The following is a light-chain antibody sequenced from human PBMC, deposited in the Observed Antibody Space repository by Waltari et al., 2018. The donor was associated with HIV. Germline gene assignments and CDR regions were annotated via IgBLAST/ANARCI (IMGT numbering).Light chain of an antibody. CDR3: HQYGTAPRT. V-gene: IGKV3-20*01. CDR1: QSISNNF. J-gene: IGKJ1*01. CDR2: TSF. Sequence: EIVLTQSPGILSLSPGDRAIVSCRATQSISNNFLAWFQQQPRQPPRLRIYTSFIRAAGVPDRCSGSEAGTDFTLAINKLEPEDFAVYYCHQYGTAPRTFGQGTKVEI.